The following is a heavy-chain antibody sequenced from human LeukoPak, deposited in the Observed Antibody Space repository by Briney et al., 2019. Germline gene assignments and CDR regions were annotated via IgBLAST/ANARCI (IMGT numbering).Heavy chain of an antibody. CDR1: GGSISSSSYY. CDR3: ARVEMATIYIL. D-gene: IGHD5-24*01. V-gene: IGHV4-39*07. J-gene: IGHJ4*02. CDR2: IYYSGST. Sequence: SETLSLTCTVSGGSISSSSYYWGWIRQPPGKGLEWIGSIYYSGSTYYNPSLKSRVTISVDTSKNQFSLKLSSVTAADTAVYYCARVEMATIYILWGQGTLVTVSS.